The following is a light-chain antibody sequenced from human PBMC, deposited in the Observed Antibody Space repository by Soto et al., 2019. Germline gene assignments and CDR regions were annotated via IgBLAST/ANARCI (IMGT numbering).Light chain of an antibody. CDR1: SSNIGSNT. CDR2: SNN. CDR3: AAWDDSLNGAV. V-gene: IGLV1-44*01. J-gene: IGLJ7*01. Sequence: QSVLTQPPSATGTPGQRVTIPCSGSSSNIGSNTVNWYQQLPGTAPKVLIYSNNQRPSGVPDRFSGSKSGTSASLAISGLQSEDEAHYYCAAWDDSLNGAVFGGGTQLTVL.